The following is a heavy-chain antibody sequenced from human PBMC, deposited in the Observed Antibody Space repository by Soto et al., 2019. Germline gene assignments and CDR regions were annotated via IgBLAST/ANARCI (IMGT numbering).Heavy chain of an antibody. V-gene: IGHV1-2*04. J-gene: IGHJ5*02. D-gene: IGHD6-13*01. CDR3: ARSPLGSSWSGWFDP. CDR2: INPNSGGT. Sequence: ASVKVSCKASGYTFTGYYIHWVRQAPGQGLEWMGWINPNSGGTNYAQKFQGWVTMTRDTSISTAYMELSRLRSDDTAVYYCARSPLGSSWSGWFDPWGQGTLVTVSS. CDR1: GYTFTGYY.